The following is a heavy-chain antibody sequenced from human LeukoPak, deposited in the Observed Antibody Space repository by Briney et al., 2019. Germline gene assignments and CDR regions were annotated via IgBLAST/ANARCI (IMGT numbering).Heavy chain of an antibody. CDR2: IWYDGSNK. J-gene: IGHJ6*03. V-gene: IGHV3-33*01. CDR1: GFTFSSYG. D-gene: IGHD3-16*01. Sequence: GGSLRLSCAASGFTFSSYGMHWVRQAPGKGLEWVAVIWYDGSNKYYADSVKGRLTISRDNSKNTLYLQVNSVRAEHTAVYYCSGSQSPWGLKPYYYYYMDVWGKGTTVTVSS. CDR3: SGSQSPWGLKPYYYYYMDV.